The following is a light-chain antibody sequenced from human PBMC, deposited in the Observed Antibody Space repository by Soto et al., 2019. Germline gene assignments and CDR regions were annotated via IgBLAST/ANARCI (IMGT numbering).Light chain of an antibody. J-gene: IGKJ4*01. CDR3: PHYGSSPGLT. Sequence: EMVLTQSPGTLSLSPGERATLFCRASQSVTSSSIAWHQQKPGQAPRLLIYGASSRATGIPDRFSASGSGTDFTLTISRLESEDSAVYYCPHYGSSPGLTFGGGTKVEIK. CDR2: GAS. V-gene: IGKV3-20*01. CDR1: QSVTSSS.